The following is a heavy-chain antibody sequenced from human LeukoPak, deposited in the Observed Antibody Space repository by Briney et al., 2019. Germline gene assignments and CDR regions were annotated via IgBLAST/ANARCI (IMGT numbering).Heavy chain of an antibody. D-gene: IGHD6-13*01. Sequence: PGGSLRLSCAASGFTFSSYWMSWVRQAPGKGLEWVANIKQDGSEKYYVDSVKGRFTISRDNAKNSLYLQMNSLRAEDTAVYYCARDKSSSWYYYYHMDVWGKGTTVTVSS. J-gene: IGHJ6*03. V-gene: IGHV3-7*01. CDR3: ARDKSSSWYYYYHMDV. CDR2: IKQDGSEK. CDR1: GFTFSSYW.